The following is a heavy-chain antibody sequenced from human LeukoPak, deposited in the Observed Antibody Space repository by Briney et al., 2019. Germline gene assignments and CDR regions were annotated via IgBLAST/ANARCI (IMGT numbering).Heavy chain of an antibody. Sequence: GGSLRLSCAASGFTFSSYAMIWVRQAPGKGLEWVSAISGSGGSTYYADSVKGRFTISRDNSKNTLYMQMNSLRAEDTAVYYCARVLGGFGVFYYYNMDVWGQGTTVTVSS. CDR1: GFTFSSYA. J-gene: IGHJ6*02. V-gene: IGHV3-23*01. CDR2: ISGSGGST. D-gene: IGHD3-10*01. CDR3: ARVLGGFGVFYYYNMDV.